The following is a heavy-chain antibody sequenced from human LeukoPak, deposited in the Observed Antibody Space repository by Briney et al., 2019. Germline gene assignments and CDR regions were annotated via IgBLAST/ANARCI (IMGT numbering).Heavy chain of an antibody. CDR3: ARDLFHSSVSRPFDY. CDR1: GFTFGAYT. J-gene: IGHJ4*02. CDR2: IFSRSESI. Sequence: TGGSLRLSCAASGFTFGAYTINWVRQAPGKGLEWVSCIFSRSESILYADSVRGRFTISRDNAKNSLYLQMDSLRVEDTAIYYCARDLFHSSVSRPFDYWGQGTLVTVSP. D-gene: IGHD3-22*01. V-gene: IGHV3-21*01.